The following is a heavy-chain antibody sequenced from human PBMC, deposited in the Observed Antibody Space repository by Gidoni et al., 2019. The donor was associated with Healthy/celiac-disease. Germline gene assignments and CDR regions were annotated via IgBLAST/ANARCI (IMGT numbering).Heavy chain of an antibody. CDR2: ISYDGSNK. Sequence: SYGMHWVRQAPGKGLEWVAVISYDGSNKYYADSVKGRFTISRDNSKNTLYLQMNSLRAEDTAVYYCAKDGYSSSWYSRYYYYGMDVWGQGTTVTVSS. CDR3: AKDGYSSSWYSRYYYYGMDV. J-gene: IGHJ6*02. V-gene: IGHV3-30*18. D-gene: IGHD6-13*01. CDR1: SYG.